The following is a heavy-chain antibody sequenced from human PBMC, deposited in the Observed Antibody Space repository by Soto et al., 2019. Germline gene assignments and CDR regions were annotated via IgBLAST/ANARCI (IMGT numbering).Heavy chain of an antibody. CDR1: GGTLANFI. J-gene: IGHJ6*04. CDR3: ARNGHYSSSLSQYSGMDV. Sequence: GXAVKVPCKASGGTLANFIMDWVRQTPGQGLEWMGGIVPMFGTATYAEKFKGRVTISATESTSTAYMELTSLRSEDTAVYYCARNGHYSSSLSQYSGMDVWGKGTTVTVSA. CDR2: IVPMFGTA. D-gene: IGHD6-6*01. V-gene: IGHV1-69*13.